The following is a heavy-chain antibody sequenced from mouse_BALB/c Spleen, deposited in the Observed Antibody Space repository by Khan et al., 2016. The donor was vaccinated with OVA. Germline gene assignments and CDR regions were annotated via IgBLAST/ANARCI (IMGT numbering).Heavy chain of an antibody. Sequence: EVELVESGGDLVKPGGSLKLSCAASGFTFSSYSMSWVRQIPDKRLEWVATMSSGGDYTYYPDSVKGRFTISRDNAKNTLYLQMSSLKSEDTAMYYCASHLTGSFAYWGQGTLATVSA. CDR3: ASHLTGSFAY. V-gene: IGHV5-6*01. J-gene: IGHJ3*01. CDR1: GFTFSSYS. D-gene: IGHD4-1*01. CDR2: MSSGGDYT.